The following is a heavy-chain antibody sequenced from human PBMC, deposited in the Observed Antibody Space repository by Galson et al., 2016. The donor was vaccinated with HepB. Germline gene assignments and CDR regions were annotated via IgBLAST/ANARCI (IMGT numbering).Heavy chain of an antibody. CDR3: ARAPYDILTGYYSRESQLDY. J-gene: IGHJ4*02. CDR1: GYTFTSYG. Sequence: SVKVSCKASGYTFTSYGISWVRQAPGHGLEWMGWISVYNGNTNYEQKVQGRVTMTTDTSTSTAYMELRSLRSDDTAVYYCARAPYDILTGYYSRESQLDYWGRGTLVTVSA. CDR2: ISVYNGNT. V-gene: IGHV1-18*01. D-gene: IGHD3-9*01.